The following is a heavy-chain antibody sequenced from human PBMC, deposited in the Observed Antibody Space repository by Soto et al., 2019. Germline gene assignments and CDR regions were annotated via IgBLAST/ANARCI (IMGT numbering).Heavy chain of an antibody. D-gene: IGHD2-21*01. CDR3: AKEGAIPGEVDA. V-gene: IGHV1-46*01. CDR1: GFIFTDWF. CDR2: INTSGGNS. Sequence: HLAQSGPEVKRPGASVKISCKASGFIFTDWFMHWVRQAPGQGPEWMGIINTSGGNSIYSQKFQDRVTMTRDTSTSTLYLELTSLTSADTAVYYCAKEGAIPGEVDAWGQGTRVTVSS. J-gene: IGHJ1*01.